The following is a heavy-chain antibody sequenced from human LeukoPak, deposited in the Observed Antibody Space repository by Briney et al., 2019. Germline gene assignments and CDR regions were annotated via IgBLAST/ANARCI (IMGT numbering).Heavy chain of an antibody. V-gene: IGHV4-34*01. CDR2: ITQSGST. D-gene: IGHD3-22*01. CDR1: GGSFSGYY. Sequence: PSETLSLTCAVYGGSFSGYYWSWIRQPPGKGLEWIGEITQSGSTNYNPSLKSRVTISVDTSKNQFSLKLSSVTAADTAVYYCARRASRAHMRLVVIKAFDIWGQGTMVTVSS. CDR3: ARRASRAHMRLVVIKAFDI. J-gene: IGHJ3*02.